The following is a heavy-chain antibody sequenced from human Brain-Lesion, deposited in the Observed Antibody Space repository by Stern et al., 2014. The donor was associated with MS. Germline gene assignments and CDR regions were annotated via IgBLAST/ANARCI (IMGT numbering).Heavy chain of an antibody. CDR3: ATLSPGAGGNYYRHFDY. CDR1: GYTLTELS. CDR2: FDPDDGET. V-gene: IGHV1-24*01. J-gene: IGHJ4*02. Sequence: VQLVQSGAEVKKPGASVKVSCKVSGYTLTELSMHWVRQAPGKGLEWMGGFDPDDGETIYAQRFPGRVTMTEDTSTDTAYMELSSLRSEDTAVYYCATLSPGAGGNYYRHFDYWGQGTLVTVSS. D-gene: IGHD1-26*01.